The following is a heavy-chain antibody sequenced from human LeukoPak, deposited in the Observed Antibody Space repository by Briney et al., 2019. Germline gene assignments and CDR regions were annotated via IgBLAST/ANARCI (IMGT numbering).Heavy chain of an antibody. CDR1: GGSINSYY. CDR3: ARIGSWYLDWFDP. CDR2: SYYSGST. V-gene: IGHV4-59*01. J-gene: IGHJ5*02. Sequence: PSETLSLTCTVSGGSINSYYWSWIRQPPGKGLEWIGYSYYSGSTNYNPSLKSRVTISVDTSKNQFSLKLSSVTAADTAVYYCARIGSWYLDWFDPWGQGTLVTVS. D-gene: IGHD6-13*01.